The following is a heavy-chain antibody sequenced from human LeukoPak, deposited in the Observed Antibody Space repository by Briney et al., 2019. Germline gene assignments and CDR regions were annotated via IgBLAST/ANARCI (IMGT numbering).Heavy chain of an antibody. D-gene: IGHD1-26*01. CDR2: IRSKAYGGTT. V-gene: IGHV3-49*04. CDR1: GFTFSSSA. CDR3: TRKQWEPGAFDI. Sequence: GGSLRLSCAASGFTFSSSAMSWVRQAPGKGLEWVGFIRSKAYGGTTEYAASVKGRFTISRDDSKSIAYLQMNSLKTEDTAVYYCTRKQWEPGAFDIWGQGTMVTVSS. J-gene: IGHJ3*02.